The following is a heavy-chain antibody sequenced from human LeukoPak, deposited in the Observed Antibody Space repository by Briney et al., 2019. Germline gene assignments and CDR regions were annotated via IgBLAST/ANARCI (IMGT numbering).Heavy chain of an antibody. V-gene: IGHV3-30*04. Sequence: PGRSLRLSCAASGFTFSSYAMHWVRQAPGKGLEWVAVISYDGSNKYYADSVKGRFTISRDNSKNTLYLQMNSLGAEDTAVYYCAREESAAPKNYYFDYWGQGTLVTVSS. J-gene: IGHJ4*02. CDR2: ISYDGSNK. D-gene: IGHD6-6*01. CDR3: AREESAAPKNYYFDY. CDR1: GFTFSSYA.